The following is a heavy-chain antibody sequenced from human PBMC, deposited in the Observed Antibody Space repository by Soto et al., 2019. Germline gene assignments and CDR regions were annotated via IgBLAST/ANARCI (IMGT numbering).Heavy chain of an antibody. CDR3: ARAPYYDILTGYAPYGMDV. V-gene: IGHV4-30-4*01. J-gene: IGHJ6*02. D-gene: IGHD3-9*01. CDR2: IYYSGST. Sequence: TLSLTGTVSGGSISSGDYYWSWIRQPPGKGLEWIGYIYYSGSTYYNPSPKSRVTISVDTSKNQFSLKLSSVTAADTAVYYCARAPYYDILTGYAPYGMDVWGQGTTVTVSS. CDR1: GGSISSGDYY.